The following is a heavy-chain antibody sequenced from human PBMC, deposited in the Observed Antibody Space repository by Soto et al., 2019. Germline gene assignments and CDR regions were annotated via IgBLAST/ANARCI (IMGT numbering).Heavy chain of an antibody. J-gene: IGHJ4*02. CDR3: ARDGRAPTGYRGSLDY. CDR2: IWYDGSNK. Sequence: QVQLVESGGGVVQPGRSLRLSCAASGFTFSSYGMHWVRQAPGKGLAWVAVIWYDGSNKYYADSVKGRFTISRDNSKNTLYLQMNSLRAEDTAVYYCARDGRAPTGYRGSLDYWGQGTLVTVSS. D-gene: IGHD1-26*01. CDR1: GFTFSSYG. V-gene: IGHV3-33*01.